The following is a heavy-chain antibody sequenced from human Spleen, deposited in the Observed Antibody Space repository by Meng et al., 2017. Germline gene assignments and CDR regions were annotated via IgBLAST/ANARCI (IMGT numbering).Heavy chain of an antibody. D-gene: IGHD2-15*01. Sequence: ASVKVSCKASGYTFKNYGITWVRQAPGQGLEWMGWVSGYNGKANYAQNFQGRVTMTTDTSTSTAYMELWTLRSDDTAVYYCARDSVVASNDYWGQGTLVTVSS. V-gene: IGHV1-18*01. CDR1: GYTFKNYG. CDR3: ARDSVVASNDY. J-gene: IGHJ4*02. CDR2: VSGYNGKA.